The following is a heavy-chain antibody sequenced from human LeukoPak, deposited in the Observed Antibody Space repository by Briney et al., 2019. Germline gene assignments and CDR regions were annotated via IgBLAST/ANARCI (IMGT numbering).Heavy chain of an antibody. CDR2: IPFGGNNE. J-gene: IGHJ4*02. CDR3: AKDLATGSPLYYFDS. V-gene: IGHV3-30*02. D-gene: IGHD3-10*01. Sequence: GGSVRLSCAVSGFTFINFAMHWVRQAPGKGLEWVAFIPFGGNNEDYADSVKGRFTISRDNSKNTLYLQMSSLRTDDTAVYYCAKDLATGSPLYYFDSWGQGTLVTVSS. CDR1: GFTFINFA.